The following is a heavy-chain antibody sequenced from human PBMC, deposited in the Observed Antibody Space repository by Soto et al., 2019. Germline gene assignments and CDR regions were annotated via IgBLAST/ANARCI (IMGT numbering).Heavy chain of an antibody. CDR3: ASHRKLWRSGFDY. Sequence: SETLSLTCTFSGGSISSYFWSWIRQPAGKGMEWIGRIYSSGSTNYTPSLKSRVTISVDTSKNQFSLKLSSVTAADTAIYYCASHRKLWRSGFDYWGQGILVTVSS. CDR2: IYSSGST. D-gene: IGHD3-16*01. V-gene: IGHV4-4*07. CDR1: GGSISSYF. J-gene: IGHJ4*02.